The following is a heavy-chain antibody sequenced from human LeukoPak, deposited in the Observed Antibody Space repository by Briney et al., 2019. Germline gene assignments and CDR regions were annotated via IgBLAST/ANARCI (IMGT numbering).Heavy chain of an antibody. CDR1: GGSVSSGSYY. CDR3: ARGGYCSGGSCSIDAFDI. Sequence: SETLSLTCTVSGGSVSSGSYYWSWIRQPPGKGLEWIGRIYTSGSTNYNPSLKSRVTISVDTSKNQFSLKLSSVTAADTAVYYCARGGYCSGGSCSIDAFDIWGQGTMVTVSS. D-gene: IGHD2-15*01. V-gene: IGHV4-61*02. CDR2: IYTSGST. J-gene: IGHJ3*02.